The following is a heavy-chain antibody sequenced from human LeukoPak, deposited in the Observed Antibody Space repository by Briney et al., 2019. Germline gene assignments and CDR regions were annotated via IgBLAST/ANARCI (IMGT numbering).Heavy chain of an antibody. D-gene: IGHD2-15*01. V-gene: IGHV3-21*01. J-gene: IGHJ4*02. Sequence: GGSLRLSCAASGFTFSSYSMNWVRQAPGKGLEWVSSISSSSSYIYYADSVKGRFTISRDNAKNSLYLQMNSLRAEDRAVYYCATEEPLGYCSGGSCYSDDYWGQGTLVTVSS. CDR3: ATEEPLGYCSGGSCYSDDY. CDR1: GFTFSSYS. CDR2: ISSSSSYI.